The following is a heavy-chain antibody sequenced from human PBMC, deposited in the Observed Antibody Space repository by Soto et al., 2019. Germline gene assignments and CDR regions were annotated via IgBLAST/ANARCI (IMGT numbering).Heavy chain of an antibody. CDR1: GYTVTTYD. CDR3: ARDPYHVLMVNAPNLYGMDV. CDR2: ISTYNGNT. D-gene: IGHD2-8*01. V-gene: IGHV1-18*01. Sequence: ASVWVSCKASGYTVTTYDISWVRQAPGQGLEWMGRISTYNGNTNYPQSLQGRLTMTTDTSTTTAYMELRNLRSDDTAVYYCARDPYHVLMVNAPNLYGMDVWGQGTTVTVSS. J-gene: IGHJ6*02.